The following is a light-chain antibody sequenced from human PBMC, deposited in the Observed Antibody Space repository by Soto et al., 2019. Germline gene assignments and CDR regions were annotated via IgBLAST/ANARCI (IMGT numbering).Light chain of an antibody. V-gene: IGKV3-20*01. CDR3: QQYGSSTWT. J-gene: IGKJ1*01. CDR2: GAS. Sequence: EIVMTQSPATLSVSPGERATLSGRASQSVSSSYLAWYQQKPGQAPRLLIYGASSRATGIPDRFSGSGSGTDFTLTISRLEPEDFAVYYCQQYGSSTWTFGQGTKVDIK. CDR1: QSVSSSY.